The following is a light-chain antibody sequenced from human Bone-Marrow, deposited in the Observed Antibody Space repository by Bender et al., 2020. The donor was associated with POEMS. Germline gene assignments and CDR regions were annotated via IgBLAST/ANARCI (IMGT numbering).Light chain of an antibody. CDR2: EGR. CDR1: SSDVGTYSL. J-gene: IGLJ2*01. CDR3: RSYAGRNTLI. Sequence: QSALTQPASVSGSPGQSITISCTGLSSDVGTYSLVSWYQQHPGRAPKLMIYEGRQRAPGGPERFSGFKAGYTASLTVSGLQAEDEAEYYCRSYAGRNTLIFGGGTKLTVL. V-gene: IGLV2-23*01.